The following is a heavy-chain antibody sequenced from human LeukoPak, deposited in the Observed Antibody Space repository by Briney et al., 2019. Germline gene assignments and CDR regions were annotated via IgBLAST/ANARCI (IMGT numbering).Heavy chain of an antibody. V-gene: IGHV4-34*01. Sequence: PSETLSLTCAVYGGSFSGYYWSWIRQPPGKGLEWIGEINHSGSTNYNPSLKSRVTISVDTSKNQFSLKLSSVTAADTAVYYCPRVPPRESSSWFYFYYMDVWGKGTTVTVSS. CDR3: PRVPPRESSSWFYFYYMDV. J-gene: IGHJ6*03. CDR1: GGSFSGYY. D-gene: IGHD6-13*01. CDR2: INHSGST.